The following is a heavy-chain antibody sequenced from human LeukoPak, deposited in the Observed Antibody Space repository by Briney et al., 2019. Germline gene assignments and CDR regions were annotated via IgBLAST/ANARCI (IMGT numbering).Heavy chain of an antibody. CDR3: ARALGFTSGYYYYMDV. D-gene: IGHD3-16*01. J-gene: IGHJ6*03. CDR1: GYTFTSYG. V-gene: IGHV1-18*01. CDR2: ISAYNGNT. Sequence: ASVKVSCKASGYTFTSYGISWVRQAPGQGLEWMGWISAYNGNTNYAQKLQGRVTMTRDTSISTAYMELSRLRSDDTAVYYCARALGFTSGYYYYMDVWGKGTTVTVSS.